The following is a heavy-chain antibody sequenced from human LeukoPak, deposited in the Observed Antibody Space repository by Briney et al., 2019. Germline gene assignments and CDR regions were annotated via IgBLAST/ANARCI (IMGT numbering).Heavy chain of an antibody. CDR3: AKERYDGSGAAYDN. V-gene: IGHV3-21*04. D-gene: IGHD3-10*01. J-gene: IGHJ4*02. Sequence: GGSLRLSCTASGFTFSSYTMSWVRQAPGKGLEWVSSISSSTSYIYYADSVKGRFTISRDNAKNSLYLQMNSLRAEDTALYYCAKERYDGSGAAYDNWGQGTLVTVSS. CDR1: GFTFSSYT. CDR2: ISSSTSYI.